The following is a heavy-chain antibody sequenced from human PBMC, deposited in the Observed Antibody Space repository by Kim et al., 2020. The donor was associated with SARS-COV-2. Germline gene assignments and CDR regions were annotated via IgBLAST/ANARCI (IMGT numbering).Heavy chain of an antibody. J-gene: IGHJ4*02. V-gene: IGHV1-69*13. CDR3: ARIDYGGNLSY. D-gene: IGHD4-17*01. Sequence: ASVKVSCKASGGTFSSYAISWVRQAPGQGLEWMGGIIPIFGTANYAQKFQGRVTITADESTTTAYMELSSLRSEDTAVYYCARIDYGGNLSYWGQGTLVTVSS. CDR1: GGTFSSYA. CDR2: IIPIFGTA.